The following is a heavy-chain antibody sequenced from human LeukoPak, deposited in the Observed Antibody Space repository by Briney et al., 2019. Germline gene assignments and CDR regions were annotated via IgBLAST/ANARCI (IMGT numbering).Heavy chain of an antibody. V-gene: IGHV3-21*01. CDR1: GFTFSSYS. CDR2: ISSSSSYI. J-gene: IGHJ4*02. D-gene: IGHD6-13*01. Sequence: PGGSLRLSCAASGFTFSSYSMNWVRQAPGKGLEWVSSISSSSSYIYYADSVKGRFTISRDNAKNSLYLQMNSLRAEDTAVYYCARPGDISSWYDYWGQGTVVTVSS. CDR3: ARPGDISSWYDY.